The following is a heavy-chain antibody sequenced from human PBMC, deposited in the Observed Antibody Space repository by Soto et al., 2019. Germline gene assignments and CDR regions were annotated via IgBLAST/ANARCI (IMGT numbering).Heavy chain of an antibody. CDR1: GGSISGGVGGLYY. CDR3: AREVIPLTTDWYFDL. CDR2: IYDIGRT. D-gene: IGHD4-17*01. Sequence: QLQLRESGPGLVKPSETLSLTCTVSGGSISGGVGGLYYWSWIRQPPGKGLEWIGYIYDIGRTYYNPSLKSPVSISVDKSKNLFSLRLSSVTAADTAVYYCAREVIPLTTDWYFDLWGRGTLVTVSS. V-gene: IGHV4-30-4*01. J-gene: IGHJ2*01.